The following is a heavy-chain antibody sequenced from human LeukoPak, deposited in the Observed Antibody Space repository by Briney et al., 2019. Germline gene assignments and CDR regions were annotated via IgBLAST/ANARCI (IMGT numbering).Heavy chain of an antibody. D-gene: IGHD6-19*01. CDR2: IGPAGDT. CDR3: ARGGSGWTNFDY. J-gene: IGHJ4*02. CDR1: GFTFSKYD. V-gene: IGHV3-13*01. Sequence: GGSLRLSCAASGFTFSKYDMHWARQATGKGLEWVSAIGPAGDTYYPGSVKGRFTISRENAKNSLYLQMNSLRTEDTAVYYCARGGSGWTNFDYWGQGSLVTVSS.